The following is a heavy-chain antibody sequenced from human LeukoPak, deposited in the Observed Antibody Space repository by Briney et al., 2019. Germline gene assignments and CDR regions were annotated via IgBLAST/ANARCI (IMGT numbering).Heavy chain of an antibody. Sequence: GGSLRLSCAASGFTFSTSGMHWVRQAPGKGLEWVTFIHSEGNKKQYADSVKGRFTISRDNSKNSLSLQMNSLRTEDTAVYYCVRSLTAREYFQHWGQGTLVTVSS. V-gene: IGHV3-30*02. CDR3: VRSLTAREYFQH. CDR1: GFTFSTSG. J-gene: IGHJ1*01. D-gene: IGHD6-6*01. CDR2: IHSEGNKK.